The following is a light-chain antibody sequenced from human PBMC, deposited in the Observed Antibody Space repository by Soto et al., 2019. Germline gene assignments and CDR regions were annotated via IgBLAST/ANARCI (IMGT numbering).Light chain of an antibody. CDR2: EVS. V-gene: IGLV2-8*01. CDR3: SAYTVSRTYV. J-gene: IGLJ1*01. Sequence: QSVLTQPPSASGSPGQSVTISCTGTSSDVGKYDYVSWFQHHPGKAPKLIIYEVSKRPSGVPDRFSGSKSGSTASLTVSGLQTEDEADYYCSAYTVSRTYVFGTGTKVTVL. CDR1: SSDVGKYDY.